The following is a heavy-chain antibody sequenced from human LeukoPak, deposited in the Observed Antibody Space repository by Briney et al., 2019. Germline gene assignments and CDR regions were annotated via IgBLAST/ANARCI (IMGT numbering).Heavy chain of an antibody. J-gene: IGHJ4*02. V-gene: IGHV4-59*01. D-gene: IGHD1-26*01. CDR3: ARDANRGAYYDY. Sequence: SETLSLTCTVSGGSISSYYWSWIRQPPGKGLEWIGYIYYSGSTNYNPSLKSRVTISVDTSKNQFSLKLSSVTAPDTAVYYCARDANRGAYYDYGGQGTLATVS. CDR2: IYYSGST. CDR1: GGSISSYY.